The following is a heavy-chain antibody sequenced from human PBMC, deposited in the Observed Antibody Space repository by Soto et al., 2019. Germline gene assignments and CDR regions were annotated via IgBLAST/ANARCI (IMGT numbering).Heavy chain of an antibody. CDR2: IYPGDSDT. CDR3: ARQEGPYSSSWSSPDMGYYYGMDV. V-gene: IGHV5-51*01. CDR1: GYSFTNYW. J-gene: IGHJ6*02. Sequence: GESLKISCKATGYSFTNYWIGWVRQMPGKGLEWMGTIYPGDSDTRYGPAFEGQVTISADKSISTAYLQWSSLKASDTAMYYCARQEGPYSSSWSSPDMGYYYGMDVWGQGTTVTVSS. D-gene: IGHD6-13*01.